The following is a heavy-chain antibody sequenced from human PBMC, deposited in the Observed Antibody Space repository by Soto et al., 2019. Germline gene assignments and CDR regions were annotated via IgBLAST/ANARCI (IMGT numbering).Heavy chain of an antibody. Sequence: GASVKVSCKASGGTFSSYAISWVRQAPGQGLEWMGGIIPIFGTANYAQKFQGRVTITADESTSTAYMELSSLRSEDTAVCYCARYVEIRAARRVAGSYYGMDVWGQGTTVTVSS. V-gene: IGHV1-69*13. CDR1: GGTFSSYA. CDR3: ARYVEIRAARRVAGSYYGMDV. J-gene: IGHJ6*02. CDR2: IIPIFGTA. D-gene: IGHD6-6*01.